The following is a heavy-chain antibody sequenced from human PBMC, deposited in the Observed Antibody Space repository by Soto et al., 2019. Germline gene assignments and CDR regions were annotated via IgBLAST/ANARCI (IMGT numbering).Heavy chain of an antibody. CDR1: GYTFTSYA. CDR2: INAGNGNT. Sequence: GGSVKVSCKASGYTFTSYAMHWVRQAPGQRLEWMGWINAGNGNTKYSQKFQGRVTITRDTSASTAYMELSSLRSEDTAVYYCARGYDILTGYSQRDYYYGMDVWGQGTTVTVSS. CDR3: ARGYDILTGYSQRDYYYGMDV. V-gene: IGHV1-3*01. J-gene: IGHJ6*02. D-gene: IGHD3-9*01.